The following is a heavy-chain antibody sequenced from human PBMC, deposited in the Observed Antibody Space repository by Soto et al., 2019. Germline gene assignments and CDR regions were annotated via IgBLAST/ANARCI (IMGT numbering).Heavy chain of an antibody. V-gene: IGHV3-7*04. CDR1: GFIFGSYW. CDR3: TGGSGWLQTD. D-gene: IGHD6-19*01. CDR2: IKQDGSEK. J-gene: IGHJ4*02. Sequence: EVELVESGGGLVQPGGSLRLSCEGSGFIFGSYWMNWVRQAPGKGLEWVANIKQDGSEKNYVDSLKGRFTISRDNAKSSLYLQMNSLRAEDTAVYYCTGGSGWLQTDWGQGTLVIVSS.